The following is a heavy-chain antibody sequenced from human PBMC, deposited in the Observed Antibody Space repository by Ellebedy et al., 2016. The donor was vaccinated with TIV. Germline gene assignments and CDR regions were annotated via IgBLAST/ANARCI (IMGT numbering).Heavy chain of an antibody. Sequence: PGGSLRLSCKGSGYSFTNYWIAWVRQIPGKGLEWMGIIPPGDSYTNYSPSFQGHVTIPADKSISTAYLQWSSLKASDTAMYYCARGGIVGDTPGWFDPWGQGTLVTVSS. V-gene: IGHV5-10-1*01. CDR1: GYSFTNYW. J-gene: IGHJ5*02. CDR3: ARGGIVGDTPGWFDP. D-gene: IGHD1-26*01. CDR2: IPPGDSYT.